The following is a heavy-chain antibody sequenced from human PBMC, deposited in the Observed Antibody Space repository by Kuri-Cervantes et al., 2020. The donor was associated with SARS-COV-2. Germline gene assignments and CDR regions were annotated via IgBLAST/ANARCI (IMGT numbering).Heavy chain of an antibody. J-gene: IGHJ5*02. D-gene: IGHD4-17*01. CDR1: GGSISSPSYH. CDR3: ARDQDYGDYVEVGWFDP. CDR2: RFSSGYS. Sequence: SQTLSLTCVVSGGSISSPSYHWGWVRQAPGKGLEWIGSRFSSGYSYYNPSLKSRATISGDTSKNHFSLKLSSVTAADTAVYYCARDQDYGDYVEVGWFDPWGQGTLVTVSS. V-gene: IGHV4-39*02.